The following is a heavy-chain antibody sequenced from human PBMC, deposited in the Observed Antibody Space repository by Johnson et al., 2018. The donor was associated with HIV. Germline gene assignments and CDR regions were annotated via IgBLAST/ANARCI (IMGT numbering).Heavy chain of an antibody. CDR2: ISHDGTKK. CDR1: GFSFSPYA. CDR3: ARVRERWELLLSDGSDI. V-gene: IGHV3-30*04. Sequence: QVQLVESGGGVVQPGRSLRLSCAASGFSFSPYALHWVRQTPGKGLEWVAVISHDGTKKYYADSVRGRFIISRDNSKNTLCLQMNSLRAEDTALYYCARVRERWELLLSDGSDIWGQGTLVIVSS. D-gene: IGHD1-26*01. J-gene: IGHJ3*02.